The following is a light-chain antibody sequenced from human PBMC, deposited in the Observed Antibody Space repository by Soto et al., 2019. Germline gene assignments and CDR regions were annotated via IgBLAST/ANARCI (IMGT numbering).Light chain of an antibody. V-gene: IGLV2-8*01. CDR3: SSYAAANNFVV. J-gene: IGLJ2*01. Sequence: QSVLAQPPSASGSPGQSVTISCTGTSSDIGRYDYVSWYQQFPGRVPKLIIYEVNQRPSGVPERLSGSKSGNTASLTVSGLQTEDEAEYFCSSYAAANNFVVFGGGTKVTVL. CDR2: EVN. CDR1: SSDIGRYDY.